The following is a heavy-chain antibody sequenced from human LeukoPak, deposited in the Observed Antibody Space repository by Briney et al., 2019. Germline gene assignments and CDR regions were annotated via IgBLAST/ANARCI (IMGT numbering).Heavy chain of an antibody. Sequence: KPSETLSLSCTVSGGSISSSSYYWDWIRQPPGKGLEWIGTIYYSGSTYYNASLKSRLTISVDTSKNQFSLKLSSVTAADTAVYYCARLSGGTQWLAPFDYWGQGTLVTVSS. CDR3: ARLSGGTQWLAPFDY. CDR1: GGSISSSSYY. J-gene: IGHJ4*02. D-gene: IGHD6-19*01. V-gene: IGHV4-39*01. CDR2: IYYSGST.